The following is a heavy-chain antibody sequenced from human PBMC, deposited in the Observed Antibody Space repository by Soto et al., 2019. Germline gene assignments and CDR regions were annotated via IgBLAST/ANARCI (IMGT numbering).Heavy chain of an antibody. V-gene: IGHV1-18*01. J-gene: IGHJ6*02. D-gene: IGHD3-10*01. Sequence: QVQLVQSETEVKKPGASVKVSCKASGYIFTNYDITWVRQAPGQGLEWMGWVSGYTGNTKYAQKFQDRVTMTTDTSTSTVYMELRRLRYDDTAVYYSARVGSGPYHYSGVDVWGQGTTVYVSS. CDR1: GYIFTNYD. CDR3: ARVGSGPYHYSGVDV. CDR2: VSGYTGNT.